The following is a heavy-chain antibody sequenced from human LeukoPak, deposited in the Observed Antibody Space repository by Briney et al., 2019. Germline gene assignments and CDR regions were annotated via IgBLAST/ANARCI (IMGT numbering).Heavy chain of an antibody. D-gene: IGHD7-27*01. CDR2: TYSGGST. J-gene: IGHJ3*02. CDR3: ARSPGVPDAFDI. V-gene: IGHV3-53*01. Sequence: PGGSLRLSCAASGFTVSSNYLSWVRQAQGQGLERVSVTYSGGSTYYADSVKGRFTTSRDTSKNTLYLQMNSLRAEDTAVYYCARSPGVPDAFDIWGQGTMVTVSS. CDR1: GFTVSSNY.